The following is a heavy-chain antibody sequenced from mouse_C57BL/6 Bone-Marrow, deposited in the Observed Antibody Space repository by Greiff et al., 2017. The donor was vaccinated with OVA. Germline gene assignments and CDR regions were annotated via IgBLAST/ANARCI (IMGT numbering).Heavy chain of an antibody. Sequence: QVQLQQPGAELVKPGASVKLSCKASGYTFTSYWMHWVKQRPGQGLEWIGMIHPTSGSTNYNEKFKSKATLTVDKSSSTAYMQLSSLTSEDSAVYYCANYYGSSSYYFDYWGQGTTLTVSS. D-gene: IGHD1-1*01. CDR1: GYTFTSYW. CDR3: ANYYGSSSYYFDY. J-gene: IGHJ2*01. V-gene: IGHV1-64*01. CDR2: IHPTSGST.